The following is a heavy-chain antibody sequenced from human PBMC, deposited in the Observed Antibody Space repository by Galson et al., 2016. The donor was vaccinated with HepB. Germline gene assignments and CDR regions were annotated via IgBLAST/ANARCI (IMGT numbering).Heavy chain of an antibody. CDR1: GFTFSSFP. V-gene: IGHV3-30-3*01. D-gene: IGHD6-19*01. CDR2: ISYDGSNK. Sequence: SLRLSCAASGFTFSSFPIHWVRQAPGKGLEWVAVISYDGSNKYYADSVKGRFTISRDNSKNTLYLQMNSLRAEDTAVYYCARDPQVEYTVAGYFDVWGQGTLVTVSS. CDR3: ARDPQVEYTVAGYFDV. J-gene: IGHJ4*02.